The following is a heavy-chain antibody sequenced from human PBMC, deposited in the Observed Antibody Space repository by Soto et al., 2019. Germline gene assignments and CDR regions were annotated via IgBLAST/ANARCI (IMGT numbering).Heavy chain of an antibody. CDR3: AKDIVLMVYAEGAFDI. CDR2: ISGSGGST. V-gene: IGHV3-23*01. D-gene: IGHD2-8*01. J-gene: IGHJ3*02. CDR1: GFTFSSYA. Sequence: EVQLLESGGGLVQPGGSLRLSCAASGFTFSSYAMSWVRQAPGKGLEWVSGISGSGGSTYYADSVKGRFTISRDNSKNTLYLQMNSLRAEDTAVYYCAKDIVLMVYAEGAFDIWGQGTMVTVSS.